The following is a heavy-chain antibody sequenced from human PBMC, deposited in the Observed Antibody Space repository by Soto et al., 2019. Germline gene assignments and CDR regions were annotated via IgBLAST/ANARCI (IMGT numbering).Heavy chain of an antibody. CDR2: ISRSAGNT. J-gene: IGHJ3*02. CDR1: GFTFSSYS. CDR3: ARDQVPGLDAFDI. Sequence: LRLSCAASGFTFSSYSMNWVRQAPGKGLEWVSSISRSAGNTYYADSVKGRFTISRDNAKNSMYLQMNSLRAEDTAVYYCARDQVPGLDAFDIWGQGTMVTVS. V-gene: IGHV3-21*01.